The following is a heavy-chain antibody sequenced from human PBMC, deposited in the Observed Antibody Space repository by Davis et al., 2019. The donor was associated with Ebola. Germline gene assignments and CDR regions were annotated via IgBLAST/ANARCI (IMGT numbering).Heavy chain of an antibody. D-gene: IGHD6-13*01. CDR1: GFTFSSYA. Sequence: GESLKISCAASGFTFSSYAMTWVRQAPGKGLEWVSAISGSGGSTYYADSVKGRFTISRHNSKNTLYLQMNSLRAEVTAVYYCARAMGYSSSWYYWGQGTLVTVSS. CDR2: ISGSGGST. J-gene: IGHJ4*02. V-gene: IGHV3-23*01. CDR3: ARAMGYSSSWYY.